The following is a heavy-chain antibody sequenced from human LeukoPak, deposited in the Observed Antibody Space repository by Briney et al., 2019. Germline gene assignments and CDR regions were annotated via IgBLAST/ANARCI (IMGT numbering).Heavy chain of an antibody. V-gene: IGHV4-39*01. D-gene: IGHD3-16*01. Sequence: SETLSLTCSVSGDSISSSSYYWGWVRQPPGKGLEWIGDIYYSGRTYYDSSLKSRLTIGIDTSKNEFSLTLRSVTATDTAVYYCARRRYYDSTGFLDWGQGTVVSVSP. CDR1: GDSISSSSYY. CDR2: IYYSGRT. CDR3: ARRRYYDSTGFLD. J-gene: IGHJ1*01.